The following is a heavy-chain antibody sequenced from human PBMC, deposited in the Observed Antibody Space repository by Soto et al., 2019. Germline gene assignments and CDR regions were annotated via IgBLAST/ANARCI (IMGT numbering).Heavy chain of an antibody. Sequence: QLHLRESGPGLVKPSETLSLTCTVSGGSITSSSYYWGWIRQHPGKGLEWIGSIYYSGSTYYNPSLKSRVTISVDTSKNQCSLKLSSVTAADTAVYYCATQEVGGSYVYTFDPWGQGTLVTVSS. CDR1: GGSITSSSYY. CDR2: IYYSGST. V-gene: IGHV4-39*01. CDR3: ATQEVGGSYVYTFDP. J-gene: IGHJ5*02. D-gene: IGHD1-26*01.